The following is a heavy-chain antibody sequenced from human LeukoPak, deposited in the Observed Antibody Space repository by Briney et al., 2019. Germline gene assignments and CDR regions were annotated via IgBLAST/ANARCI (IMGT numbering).Heavy chain of an antibody. CDR3: ARDVDPHNWFDP. Sequence: SQTLPLTCTVSGGSISSGDYYWSWIRQPPGKGLEWIGYIYYSGSTYYNPSLKSRVTISVDTSKNQFSLKLSSVTAADTAVYYCARDVDPHNWFDPWGQGTLVTVSS. V-gene: IGHV4-30-4*01. CDR1: GGSISSGDYY. J-gene: IGHJ5*02. D-gene: IGHD2-15*01. CDR2: IYYSGST.